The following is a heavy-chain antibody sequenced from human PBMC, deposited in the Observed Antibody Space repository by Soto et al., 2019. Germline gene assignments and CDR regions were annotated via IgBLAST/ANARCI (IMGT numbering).Heavy chain of an antibody. D-gene: IGHD2-15*01. Sequence: QVQLVESGGGVVQPGRSLRLSCAASGFTFSSYFMHWVRQASGKGLEWVAVISHDGSNKFYADSVKGRFTISRDNSKNTLYLQMNSLRAEDTAVYYCARGRCGQWSPGGYWGQGTLVTVSS. V-gene: IGHV3-30*04. J-gene: IGHJ4*02. CDR3: ARGRCGQWSPGGY. CDR1: GFTFSSYF. CDR2: ISHDGSNK.